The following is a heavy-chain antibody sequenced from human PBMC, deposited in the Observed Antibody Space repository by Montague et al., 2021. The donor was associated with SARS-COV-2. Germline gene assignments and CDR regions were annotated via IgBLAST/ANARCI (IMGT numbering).Heavy chain of an antibody. Sequence: SLRLSCAASGFTFNHYGFHWVRQPPAKGLQWVVLISYYGSIRHYAHSVKGRFTISRDQSKSTLYLQMDSLRPEDTAVYLCASSGGILHFRASLAQLSDWGQGVLVTVSS. CDR3: ASSGGILHFRASLAQLSD. D-gene: IGHD1-14*01. CDR2: ISYYGSIR. CDR1: GFTFNHYG. V-gene: IGHV3-30*04. J-gene: IGHJ1*01.